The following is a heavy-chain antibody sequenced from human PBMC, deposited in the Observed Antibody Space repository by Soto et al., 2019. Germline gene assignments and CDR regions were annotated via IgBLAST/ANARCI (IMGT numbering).Heavy chain of an antibody. CDR2: IKTDGTYA. CDR1: GFTFSTYW. Sequence: EVQLVESGGDLVQPGGSLRLSCAASGFTFSTYWMHWVRQAPGKGLLWVSRIKTDGTYATYADSVKGRFTIFSDNAKNTLYLQMNSLRVEDAAVYYCAAGGSGYYANWGQGTLVTVSS. V-gene: IGHV3-74*01. D-gene: IGHD3-22*01. CDR3: AAGGSGYYAN. J-gene: IGHJ1*01.